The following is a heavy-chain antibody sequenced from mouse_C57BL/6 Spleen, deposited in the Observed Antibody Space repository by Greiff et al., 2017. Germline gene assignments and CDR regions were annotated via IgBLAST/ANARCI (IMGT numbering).Heavy chain of an antibody. J-gene: IGHJ4*01. D-gene: IGHD2-4*01. CDR2: IDPSDSET. Sequence: VQLQQPGAELVRPGSSVKLSCKASGYTFTSYWMHWVKQRPIQGLEWIGNIDPSDSETHYNQKFKDKATLTVDKSSSTAYMQLSSLTSEDSAVYYCARGIYYDYDGGAMDYWGQGTSVTVSS. CDR1: GYTFTSYW. CDR3: ARGIYYDYDGGAMDY. V-gene: IGHV1-52*01.